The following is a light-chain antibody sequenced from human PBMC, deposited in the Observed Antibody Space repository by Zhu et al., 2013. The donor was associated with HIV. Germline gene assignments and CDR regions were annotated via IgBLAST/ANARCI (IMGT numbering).Light chain of an antibody. J-gene: IGKJ1*01. CDR3: QHYNNWPPWT. Sequence: EIVLTQSPATLSLSPGERATLSCRASQSVSSNLAWYQQIPGQAPRLLIYDASNRATGIPARFSGSGSGTEFTLSISSLQSEDYAIYYCQHYNNWPPWTFGQGTKLEIK. CDR2: DAS. CDR1: QSVSSN. V-gene: IGKV3D-15*01.